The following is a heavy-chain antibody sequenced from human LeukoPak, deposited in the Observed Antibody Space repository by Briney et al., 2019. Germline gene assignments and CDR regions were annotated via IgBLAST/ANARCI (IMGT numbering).Heavy chain of an antibody. V-gene: IGHV1-18*01. CDR2: VSAYNGNT. J-gene: IGHJ3*02. Sequence: ASVKVSCKASGYTFTSYGISWVRQAPGQGLEWMGWVSAYNGNTNYAQKLQGRVTMTTDTSTGTAYMELRSLRSDDTAVYYRARGKDVVVVAATPNNAFDIWGQGTMVTVSS. D-gene: IGHD2-15*01. CDR3: ARGKDVVVVAATPNNAFDI. CDR1: GYTFTSYG.